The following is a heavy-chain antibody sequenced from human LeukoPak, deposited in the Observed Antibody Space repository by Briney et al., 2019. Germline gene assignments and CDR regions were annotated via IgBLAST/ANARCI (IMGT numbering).Heavy chain of an antibody. CDR2: IYPADSDT. CDR1: GYSFTSYW. V-gene: IGHV5-51*01. CDR3: ARHEYCSGGSCYSFSRTEYFQH. J-gene: IGHJ1*01. Sequence: PGESLKISCKGSGYSFTSYWIGWVRQMPVKGLEWMGIIYPADSDTRYSPSFQGQVTISADKSISTAYLQWSSLKASDTAMYYCARHEYCSGGSCYSFSRTEYFQHWGQGTLVTVSS. D-gene: IGHD2-15*01.